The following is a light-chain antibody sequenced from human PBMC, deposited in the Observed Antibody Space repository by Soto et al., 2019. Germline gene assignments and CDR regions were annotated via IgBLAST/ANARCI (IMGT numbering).Light chain of an antibody. CDR1: SSNIGSNT. CDR3: AAWDDSLNVPVYV. J-gene: IGLJ1*01. V-gene: IGLV1-44*01. CDR2: SNN. Sequence: QSVLTQPPSASGTPGQRVTISCSGNSSNIGSNTVNWYQQLPGTAPKLLIYSNNQRPSGVPDQFSGSKSGTSASLAISGLQSEDEADFYCAAWDDSLNVPVYVFGTGTKVTVL.